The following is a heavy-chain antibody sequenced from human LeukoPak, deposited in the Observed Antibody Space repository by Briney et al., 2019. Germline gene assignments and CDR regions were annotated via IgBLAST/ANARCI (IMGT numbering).Heavy chain of an antibody. V-gene: IGHV4-39*01. CDR2: IYYSGIT. Sequence: SETLSLTCTVSGGSISSSSYYWAWIRRPPGKGLEWIGSIYYSGITYYNPSLKSQVAVSVDTSKNQFSLKLRFVTAADTAVYYCASPGVGASSSDFDYWGQGTLVTVSS. D-gene: IGHD1-26*01. J-gene: IGHJ4*02. CDR3: ASPGVGASSSDFDY. CDR1: GGSISSSSYY.